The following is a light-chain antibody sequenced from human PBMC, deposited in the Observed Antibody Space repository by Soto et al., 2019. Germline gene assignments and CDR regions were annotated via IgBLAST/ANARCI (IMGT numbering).Light chain of an antibody. CDR1: QSISSW. V-gene: IGKV1-5*01. Sequence: DIQMTQSPSTLSASVGDRVTITCRASQSISSWLAWYQQKPGEAPKLLIYDASSLETGVPSRFGGSGSGTEFTLTISSLQPDDFATYYCQQNNSYSTFGQGTKVDIK. CDR2: DAS. J-gene: IGKJ1*01. CDR3: QQNNSYST.